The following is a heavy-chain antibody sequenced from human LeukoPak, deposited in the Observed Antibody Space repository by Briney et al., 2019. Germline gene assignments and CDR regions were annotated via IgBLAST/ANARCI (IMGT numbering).Heavy chain of an antibody. CDR3: ARGTYYYDSSGYRHPYFDY. J-gene: IGHJ4*02. CDR1: GGSISGYY. CDR2: LYYSGGGST. D-gene: IGHD3-22*01. Sequence: SETLSLTCTVSGGSISGYYWSWIRQPPGKGLEWIGYLYYSGGGSTNYNPSLKSRVSISVDTSKNHFSLKLSSVTAADTAVYYCARGTYYYDSSGYRHPYFDYWGQGTLVTVSS. V-gene: IGHV4-59*08.